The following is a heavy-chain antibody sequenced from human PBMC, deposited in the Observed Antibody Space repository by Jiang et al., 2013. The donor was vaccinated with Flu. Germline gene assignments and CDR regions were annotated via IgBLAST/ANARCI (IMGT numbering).Heavy chain of an antibody. D-gene: IGHD2-2*01. CDR2: IRGSGGAT. V-gene: IGHV3-23*01. CDR1: GFTFSNYA. J-gene: IGHJ6*02. CDR3: AKHQSASPVKYTMDV. Sequence: VQLLESGGGLVQPGGSLRLSCAASGFTFSNYAMAWVRQAPGKGLEWVSSIRGSGGATFYADSVKGRFTISRDNSKSTLSLQINSLRAEDTAIYYCAKHQSASPVKYTMDVWGQGTTVTVSS.